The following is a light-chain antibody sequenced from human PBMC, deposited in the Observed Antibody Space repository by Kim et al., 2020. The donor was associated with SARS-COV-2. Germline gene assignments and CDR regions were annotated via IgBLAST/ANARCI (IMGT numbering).Light chain of an antibody. Sequence: LSPGKRATLSCRASQSITRKYLAWYQQKGGQAPRLLIHSASSRATGIPDRISGSGSGTDFTLTISRLEPEDFAVYYCQHYGSSSGTFGPGTKVEI. CDR3: QHYGSSSGT. J-gene: IGKJ1*01. V-gene: IGKV3-20*01. CDR1: QSITRKY. CDR2: SAS.